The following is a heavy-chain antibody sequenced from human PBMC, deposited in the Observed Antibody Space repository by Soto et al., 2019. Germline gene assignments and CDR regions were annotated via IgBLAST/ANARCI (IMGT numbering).Heavy chain of an antibody. V-gene: IGHV4-59*01. J-gene: IGHJ4*02. D-gene: IGHD6-19*01. CDR1: GGSISSYY. Sequence: LTCTVSGGSISSYYWSWIRQPPGKGLEWIVYIYYSGSTNYNPSLKSRVTISVDTSKNQFSLKLSSVTAADTAVYYCAREKGRDSSGWYDYWGQGTLVTVSS. CDR2: IYYSGST. CDR3: AREKGRDSSGWYDY.